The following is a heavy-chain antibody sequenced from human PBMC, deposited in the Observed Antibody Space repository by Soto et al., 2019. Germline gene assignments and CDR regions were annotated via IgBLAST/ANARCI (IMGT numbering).Heavy chain of an antibody. CDR3: ARAHSGYYFDY. CDR2: INAANGNT. Sequence: QVQLVQSGAEVRKPGASVKVSCKASGYTFTSYAMHWVRQAPGQRLEWMGWINAANGNTKYSQKFQGRDTITRDTSASIAYMEMSSLRSEATAEYYCARAHSGYYFDYWGQGTLVTVSS. D-gene: IGHD6-19*01. J-gene: IGHJ4*02. V-gene: IGHV1-3*01. CDR1: GYTFTSYA.